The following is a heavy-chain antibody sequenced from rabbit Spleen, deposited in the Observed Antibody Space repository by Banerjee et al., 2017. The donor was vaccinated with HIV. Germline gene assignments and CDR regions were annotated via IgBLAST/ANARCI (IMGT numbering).Heavy chain of an antibody. D-gene: IGHD1-1*01. CDR2: IYPGFGIT. Sequence: QEQLKETGGGLVQPGGSLTLSCKVSGIDLSSNAMSWVRQAPGKGLEWIGDIYPGFGITNYANSVKGRFTISSDNAQNTLYLQMNSLTAADTATYFCVRGASSSGYYSLWGPGTLVTVS. J-gene: IGHJ4*01. CDR1: GIDLSSNA. V-gene: IGHV1S47*01. CDR3: VRGASSSGYYSL.